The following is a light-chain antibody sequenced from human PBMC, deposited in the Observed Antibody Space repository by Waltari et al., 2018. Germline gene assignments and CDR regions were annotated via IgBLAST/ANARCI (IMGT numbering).Light chain of an antibody. V-gene: IGKV1-5*03. CDR2: KAS. J-gene: IGKJ1*01. CDR1: QRIDSW. CDR3: QHYKTSSRT. Sequence: DIQMTQSPSTLSASVGDRVTITCRASQRIDSWLAWYQQRPGKVPKALIYKASSLESGVPSRFSGSGSGTEFTLTLSSLQPDDFAPYYCQHYKTSSRTFGQGTKVEIK.